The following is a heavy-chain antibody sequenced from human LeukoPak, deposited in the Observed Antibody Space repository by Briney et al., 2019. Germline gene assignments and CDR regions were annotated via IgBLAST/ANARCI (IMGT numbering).Heavy chain of an antibody. J-gene: IGHJ5*02. CDR3: ARLTYSSSWYGGNWFDP. CDR1: GFTFSSYS. Sequence: GGSLRLSCAASGFTFSSYSMNWVRQAPGKGLEWVSVIYSGGSTYYADSVKGRFTISRDNSKNTLYLQMNSLRAEDTAVYYCARLTYSSSWYGGNWFDPWGQGTLVTVSS. D-gene: IGHD6-13*01. CDR2: IYSGGST. V-gene: IGHV3-53*01.